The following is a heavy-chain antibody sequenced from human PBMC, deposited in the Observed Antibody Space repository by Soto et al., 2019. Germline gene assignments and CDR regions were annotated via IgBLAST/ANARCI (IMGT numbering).Heavy chain of an antibody. V-gene: IGHV1-18*04. CDR2: ISAYNGNT. CDR3: ARGYDYYDSSGYYWATYCFDY. D-gene: IGHD3-22*01. CDR1: GYTFTSYG. J-gene: IGHJ4*02. Sequence: GASVKVSCKASGYTFTSYGISWVRQAPGQGLEWMGWISAYNGNTNYAQKLQGRVTMTTDTSTSTAYMELRSLRSDDTAVYYCARGYDYYDSSGYYWATYCFDYWGQGTLVTVSS.